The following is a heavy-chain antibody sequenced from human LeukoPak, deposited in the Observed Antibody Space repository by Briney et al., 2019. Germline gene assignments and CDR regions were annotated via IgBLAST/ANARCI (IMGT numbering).Heavy chain of an antibody. V-gene: IGHV4-59*01. CDR1: GGSISSYY. J-gene: IGHJ4*02. CDR3: ARGGQQLVHFDY. D-gene: IGHD6-13*01. Sequence: SETLSLTCTVSGGSISSYYWSWIRQPPGKGLEWIGYIYYSGSTNYNPSLKSRVTIPVDTSKNQFSLKLSSVTAADTAVYYCARGGQQLVHFDYWGQGTLVTVSS. CDR2: IYYSGST.